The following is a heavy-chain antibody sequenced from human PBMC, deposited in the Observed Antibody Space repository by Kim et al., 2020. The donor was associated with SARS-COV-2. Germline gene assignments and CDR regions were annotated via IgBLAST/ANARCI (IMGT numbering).Heavy chain of an antibody. D-gene: IGHD4-17*01. Sequence: SETLSLTCTVSGGSISSGGYYWSWIRQHPGKGLEWIGYIYYSGSTYYNPSLKSRVTISVDTSKNQFSLKLSSVTAADTAVYYCARARGDYPYWAFNFDYWGQGTLVTVSS. CDR1: GGSISSGGYY. CDR2: IYYSGST. V-gene: IGHV4-31*03. J-gene: IGHJ4*02. CDR3: ARARGDYPYWAFNFDY.